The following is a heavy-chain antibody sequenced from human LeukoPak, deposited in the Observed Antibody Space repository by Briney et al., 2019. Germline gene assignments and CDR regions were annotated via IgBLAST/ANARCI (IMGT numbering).Heavy chain of an antibody. CDR2: ISWNSGSI. D-gene: IGHD4-17*01. J-gene: IGHJ3*02. CDR3: ANVDDYGDYPDAFDI. CDR1: GFTFDDYA. Sequence: PGGSLRLSCAASGFTFDDYAMHWVRQAPGKGLEWVSGISWNSGSIGYADSVKGRFTISRDNSKNTLYLQMNSLRAEDTAVYYCANVDDYGDYPDAFDIWGQGTMVTVSS. V-gene: IGHV3-9*01.